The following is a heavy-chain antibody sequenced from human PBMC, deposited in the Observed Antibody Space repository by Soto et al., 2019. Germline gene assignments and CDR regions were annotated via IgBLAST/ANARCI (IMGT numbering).Heavy chain of an antibody. Sequence: EVQLVESGGGLVKPGGSLRLSCAASGFTFSNAWMNWVLQAPGKGLEWVGRSKSKTDGRTTDYAAPVKGRFTISRDDSENTLYLQMNSLNTEDTAVYYCTTKGPSSGTNFDYWGQGTLVTVSS. CDR3: TTKGPSSGTNFDY. CDR2: SKSKTDGRTT. D-gene: IGHD6-25*01. J-gene: IGHJ4*02. V-gene: IGHV3-15*07. CDR1: GFTFSNAW.